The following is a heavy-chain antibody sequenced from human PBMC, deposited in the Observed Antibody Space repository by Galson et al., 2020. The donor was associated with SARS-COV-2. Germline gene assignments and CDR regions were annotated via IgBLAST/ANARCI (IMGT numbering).Heavy chain of an antibody. CDR1: GYSFGSSW. CDR2: IYPGDSDT. V-gene: IGHV5-51*01. J-gene: IGHJ4*02. Sequence: GESLKISCKGSGYSFGSSWIAWVRQVPGRGLEFMGIIYPGDSDTKYSQSFHGQVTISADKSINTAYLGWSGLEASDTAIYYCARVGFCGGGWCYARGDLDVWGQGTLVTVSS. D-gene: IGHD2-15*01. CDR3: ARVGFCGGGWCYARGDLDV.